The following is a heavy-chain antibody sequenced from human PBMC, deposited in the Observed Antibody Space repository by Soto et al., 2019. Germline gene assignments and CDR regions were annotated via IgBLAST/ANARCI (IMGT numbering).Heavy chain of an antibody. V-gene: IGHV4-59*01. D-gene: IGHD2-2*01. Sequence: PSETLSLTCTVSNGSINNYYWTWIRQSPGKGLEWIGFVYYSGTTNYNPSLKSRVTISLHTSKSQFSLRLSSVTAADTAVYDCARAPRDAIPDYWGQGTMVTVSS. CDR1: NGSINNYY. CDR2: VYYSGTT. CDR3: ARAPRDAIPDY. J-gene: IGHJ4*02.